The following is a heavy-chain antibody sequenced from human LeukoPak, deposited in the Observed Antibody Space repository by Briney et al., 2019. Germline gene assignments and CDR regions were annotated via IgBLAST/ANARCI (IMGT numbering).Heavy chain of an antibody. CDR3: AKWSMVRGVSPFDY. J-gene: IGHJ4*02. D-gene: IGHD3-10*01. CDR2: ISSSSSYI. Sequence: SGGSLRLSCAASGFTFSSYSMNWVRQAPGKGLEWVSSISSSSSYIYYADSVKGRFTISRDNSKNTLYLQMNSLRAEDTAVYYCAKWSMVRGVSPFDYWGQGTLVTVSS. CDR1: GFTFSSYS. V-gene: IGHV3-21*04.